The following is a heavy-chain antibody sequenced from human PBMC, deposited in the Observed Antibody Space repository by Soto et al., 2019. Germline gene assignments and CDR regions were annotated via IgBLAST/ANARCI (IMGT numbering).Heavy chain of an antibody. CDR3: ARVPSSLTRFDY. Sequence: QVQLVESGGGVVQPGRSLRLSCAASGFTFSSYAIHWVRQAPGKGLGWVAVISYDGSNKYYADSVRGRFTISRDNSKNPLYLQMNSLRAEDTAVYYCARVPSSLTRFDYWGQGTLVTVSS. V-gene: IGHV3-30-3*01. CDR2: ISYDGSNK. CDR1: GFTFSSYA. J-gene: IGHJ4*02. D-gene: IGHD2-2*01.